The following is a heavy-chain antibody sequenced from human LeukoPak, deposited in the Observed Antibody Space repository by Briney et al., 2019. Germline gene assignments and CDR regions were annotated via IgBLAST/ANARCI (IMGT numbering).Heavy chain of an antibody. J-gene: IGHJ6*03. CDR3: ARAPILEWFDYYYYMDV. Sequence: PGGSLRLSCAASGFTFSSYSMNWVRQAPGKGLEWVSSISSSSSYIYYADSVKGRFTISRDNAKNSLYLQMNSLRAEDTAVYYCARAPILEWFDYYYYMDVWGKGTTVTVSS. D-gene: IGHD3-3*01. CDR2: ISSSSSYI. V-gene: IGHV3-21*01. CDR1: GFTFSSYS.